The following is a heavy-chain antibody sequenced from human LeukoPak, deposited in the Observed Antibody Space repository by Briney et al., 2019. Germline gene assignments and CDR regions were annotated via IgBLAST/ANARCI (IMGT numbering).Heavy chain of an antibody. CDR3: ARRRVPAAIEDAYYYYYMDV. V-gene: IGHV1-2*02. D-gene: IGHD2-2*01. CDR1: GYTFTGYY. J-gene: IGHJ6*03. Sequence: ASVKVSCKASGYTFTGYYMHWVRQAPGQGLEWMGWINPNSGGTNYAQKFQGRVTMTRDTSISTAYMELSRLRSDDTAVYYCARRRVPAAIEDAYYYYYMDVWGIGTTVTVSS. CDR2: INPNSGGT.